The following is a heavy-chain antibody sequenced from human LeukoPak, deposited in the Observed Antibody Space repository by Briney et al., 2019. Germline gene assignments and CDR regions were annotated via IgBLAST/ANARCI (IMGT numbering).Heavy chain of an antibody. Sequence: GGSLRLSCAASGNSWMHWVRQAPGKGLAWVSAISGSGSSTYYVDSVKGRFTISRDNSKNTLYLQMNSLRAEDTAVYYCAKDDDWNYWGYWGQGTLVTVSS. CDR1: GNSW. V-gene: IGHV3-23*01. CDR3: AKDDDWNYWGY. D-gene: IGHD1-7*01. J-gene: IGHJ4*02. CDR2: ISGSGSST.